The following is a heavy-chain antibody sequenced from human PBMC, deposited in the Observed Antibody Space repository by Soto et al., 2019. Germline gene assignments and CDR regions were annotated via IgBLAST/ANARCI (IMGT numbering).Heavy chain of an antibody. D-gene: IGHD6-19*01. J-gene: IGHJ6*02. CDR1: GGSVSSGSYY. Sequence: PSETLSLTCTVSGGSVSSGSYYWSWIRQPPGKGLEWIGYIYYSGSTNYNPSLKSRVTISVDTSKNQFSLKLSSVTAADTAVYYCASLAVADYYYYGMDVWGQGTTVTVS. V-gene: IGHV4-61*01. CDR2: IYYSGST. CDR3: ASLAVADYYYYGMDV.